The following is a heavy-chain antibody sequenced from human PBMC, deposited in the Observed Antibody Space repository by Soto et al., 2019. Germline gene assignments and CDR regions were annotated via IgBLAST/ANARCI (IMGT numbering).Heavy chain of an antibody. V-gene: IGHV4-31*03. CDR2: IYYSGST. D-gene: IGHD3-10*01. CDR3: ARDRVVRGGSYYGLDV. Sequence: QVQLQESGPGLVKPSQTLSLTCTVSGGSISSGDYYWSWIRQHPGKGLEWIGYIYYSGSTYYNPSLKSRVTISVDTSKNQFSLKLSSVTAADTAVYYCARDRVVRGGSYYGLDVWGQGTTVTVSS. CDR1: GGSISSGDYY. J-gene: IGHJ6*02.